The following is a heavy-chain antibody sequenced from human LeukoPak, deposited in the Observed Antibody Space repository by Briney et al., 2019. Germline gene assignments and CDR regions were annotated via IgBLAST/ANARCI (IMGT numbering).Heavy chain of an antibody. CDR1: GFTFSSYS. J-gene: IGHJ6*04. D-gene: IGHD3-10*02. V-gene: IGHV3-21*01. CDR3: AELGITMIGGV. Sequence: GGSLRLSCAASGFTFSSYSMNWVRQAPGKGLEWVSSISSNSSYIYYADSVKGRFTISRDNAKNSLYLQMNSLRAEDTAVYYCAELGITMIGGVWGKGTTVTISS. CDR2: ISSNSSYI.